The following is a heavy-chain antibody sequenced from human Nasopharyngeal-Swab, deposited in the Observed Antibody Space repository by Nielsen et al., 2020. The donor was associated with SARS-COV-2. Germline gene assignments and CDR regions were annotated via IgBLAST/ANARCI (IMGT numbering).Heavy chain of an antibody. J-gene: IGHJ3*02. Sequence: SQTLSLTCAVSGGSISSGGYSWSWIRQPPGKGLEWIGYIYHSGSTSYNPSLKSRVTMSVDSSKNQFSLKLISVTAADTAVYYCARGLNFDGFDIWGQGTMVTVSS. CDR1: GGSISSGGYS. V-gene: IGHV4-30-2*01. CDR3: ARGLNFDGFDI. CDR2: IYHSGST.